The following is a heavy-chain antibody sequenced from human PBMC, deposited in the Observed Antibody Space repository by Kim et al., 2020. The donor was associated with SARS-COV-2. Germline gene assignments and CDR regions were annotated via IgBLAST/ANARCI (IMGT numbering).Heavy chain of an antibody. J-gene: IGHJ4*02. CDR1: GFTFSSYA. V-gene: IGHV3-64*01. CDR2: ISSNGGST. CDR3: ARLPFYDSSGILFDY. D-gene: IGHD3-22*01. Sequence: GGSLRLSCAASGFTFSSYAMHWVRQAPGKGLEYVSAISSNGGSTYYANSVKGRFTISRDNSKNTLYLQMGSLRAEDMAVYYCARLPFYDSSGILFDYWGQGTLVTVSS.